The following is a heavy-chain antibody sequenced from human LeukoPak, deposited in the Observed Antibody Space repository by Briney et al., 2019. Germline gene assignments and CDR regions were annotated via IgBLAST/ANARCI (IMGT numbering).Heavy chain of an antibody. Sequence: GGSLRLSCAASGFTFSSYAMSWVRQAPGKGLEWVSAISGSGGSTYYADSVKGRFTISRDNSKNTLYLQMNSLRAEDTAVYYCAKDRDCSSTSCLGWFDPWGQGTLVTVSS. J-gene: IGHJ5*02. CDR1: GFTFSSYA. CDR2: ISGSGGST. CDR3: AKDRDCSSTSCLGWFDP. D-gene: IGHD2-2*01. V-gene: IGHV3-23*01.